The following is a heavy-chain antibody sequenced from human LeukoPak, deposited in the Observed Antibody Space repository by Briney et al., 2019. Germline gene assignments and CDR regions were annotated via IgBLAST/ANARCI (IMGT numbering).Heavy chain of an antibody. CDR1: GFTVSSNY. CDR2: IYSGGST. J-gene: IGHJ5*02. V-gene: IGHV3-53*01. Sequence: GGSLRLSCAASGFTVSSNYMSWVRQAPGKGLEWVSVIYSGGSTYCADSVKGRFTISRDNSKNTLYLQMNSLRAEDTAVYYCARESGYGDYVGPWGQGTLVTVSS. D-gene: IGHD4-17*01. CDR3: ARESGYGDYVGP.